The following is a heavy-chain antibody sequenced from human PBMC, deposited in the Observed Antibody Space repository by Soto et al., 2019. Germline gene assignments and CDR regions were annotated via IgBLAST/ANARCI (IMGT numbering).Heavy chain of an antibody. V-gene: IGHV3-23*01. J-gene: IGHJ5*02. CDR2: ISGGGGST. Sequence: GGSLRLSCAASGFTFSNYAMSWVRQASGKGLEWVSAISGGGGSTYYADSVKGRFTISRDNSKNTLYLQMNSLRAEDTAVYYCAKHCSSTSCYVSFDPWGQGTLVTVSS. CDR3: AKHCSSTSCYVSFDP. CDR1: GFTFSNYA. D-gene: IGHD2-2*01.